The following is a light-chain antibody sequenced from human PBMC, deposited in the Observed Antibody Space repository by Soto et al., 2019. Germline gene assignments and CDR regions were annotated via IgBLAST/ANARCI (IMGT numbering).Light chain of an antibody. J-gene: IGKJ1*01. V-gene: IGKV1-5*03. Sequence: DIQMTQSPSTLSASVGDRVTITCRASQSISSWLAWYQQNPGKAPKLLIYTASSLESGVPSRFSGSGSETEFTLTISSLQPDDFATYYCQQYNRYWTFGQGTKVEIK. CDR3: QQYNRYWT. CDR1: QSISSW. CDR2: TAS.